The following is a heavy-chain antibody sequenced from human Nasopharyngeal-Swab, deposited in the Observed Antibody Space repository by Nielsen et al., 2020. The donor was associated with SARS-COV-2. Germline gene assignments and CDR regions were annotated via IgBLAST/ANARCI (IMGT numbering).Heavy chain of an antibody. Sequence: GGSLRLSCAASGFTFSSYWMSWVRQAPGKGLEWVANIKQDGSEKYYVDSVKGRFTISRDNAKNSLYLQMNSLRAEDTAVYYCARDVPPAGDYDYFQHWGQGTLVTVSS. V-gene: IGHV3-7*01. D-gene: IGHD4-17*01. CDR2: IKQDGSEK. CDR3: ARDVPPAGDYDYFQH. J-gene: IGHJ1*01. CDR1: GFTFSSYW.